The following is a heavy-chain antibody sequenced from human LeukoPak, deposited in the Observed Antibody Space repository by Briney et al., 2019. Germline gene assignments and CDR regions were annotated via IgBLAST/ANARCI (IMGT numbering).Heavy chain of an antibody. CDR2: ISSSGGAI. CDR1: GFTFSSYA. J-gene: IGHJ4*02. V-gene: IGHV3-48*03. CDR3: AREGIAAAGPFDY. Sequence: GGSLRLSCAASGFTFSSYAMSWVRQAPGKGLEWVSYISSSGGAIYYADSVKGRFTISRDNAKNSLYLQMNSLRAEDTAVYYCAREGIAAAGPFDYWGQGTLVTVSS. D-gene: IGHD6-13*01.